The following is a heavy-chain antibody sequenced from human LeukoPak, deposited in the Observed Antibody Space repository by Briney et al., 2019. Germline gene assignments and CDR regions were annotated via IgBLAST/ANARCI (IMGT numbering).Heavy chain of an antibody. D-gene: IGHD5/OR15-5a*01. Sequence: GGSLRLSCAASEFTFNSYALNWFRQAPGKGLEWGSTISGSGDTTYYADSVRGRFTISRDKSKNTVFLQMNSLRADDTAVYYCAKALRAGHRPVYTYYYMDVWGEGTTVTVS. CDR1: EFTFNSYA. CDR3: AKALRAGHRPVYTYYYMDV. J-gene: IGHJ6*03. V-gene: IGHV3-23*01. CDR2: ISGSGDTT.